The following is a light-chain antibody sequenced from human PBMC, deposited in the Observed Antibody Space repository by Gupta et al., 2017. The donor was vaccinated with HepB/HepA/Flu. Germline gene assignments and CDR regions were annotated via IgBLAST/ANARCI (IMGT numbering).Light chain of an antibody. CDR3: QHYDFSIPLS. Sequence: EMGWTRYPGTLSLSAGERATLSCRASQTFTSGYLAWYQKKPGQAPRLLIYGASIRATDIPDRFSGSGSGTDYTLTISRLEPEDFAVYYCQHYDFSIPLSFGGGTKVEMK. J-gene: IGKJ4*01. CDR2: GAS. CDR1: QTFTSGY. V-gene: IGKV3-20*01.